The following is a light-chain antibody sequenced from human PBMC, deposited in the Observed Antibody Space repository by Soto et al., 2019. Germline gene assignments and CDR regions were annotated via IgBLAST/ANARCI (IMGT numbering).Light chain of an antibody. Sequence: QSALTQPRSVSGSPGQSVTISCTGTSSDVGGYNYVTWYQHHAGKAPKLRIYDVSKRPSGVPDRFSGSRSGNTASLTISGLQAEXEAEYFCCSYAGSNTLVCGGGTKVTV. V-gene: IGLV2-11*01. J-gene: IGLJ3*02. CDR1: SSDVGGYNY. CDR3: CSYAGSNTLV. CDR2: DVS.